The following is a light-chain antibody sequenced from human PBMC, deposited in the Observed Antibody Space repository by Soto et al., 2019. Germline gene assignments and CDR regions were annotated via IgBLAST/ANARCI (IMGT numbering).Light chain of an antibody. V-gene: IGKV3-20*01. J-gene: IGKJ1*01. CDR1: QSVTSGY. CDR2: GAS. Sequence: EIVLTQSPGTLSLSPGDRATLSCRASQSVTSGYLAWYQQRPGQAPRLLIYGASSRATGIPDRFSGSGSGTDFTLILSRLQPEDFAVYYCQQYAGPPWTFGQGTTVEIK. CDR3: QQYAGPPWT.